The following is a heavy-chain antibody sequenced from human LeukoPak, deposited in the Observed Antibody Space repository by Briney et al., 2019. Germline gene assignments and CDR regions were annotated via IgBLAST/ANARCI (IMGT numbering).Heavy chain of an antibody. J-gene: IGHJ4*02. V-gene: IGHV1-8*01. CDR2: INPNSSST. CDR3: ARGPFGSDY. CDR1: GYTFTSYD. Sequence: SVKVSCKASGYTFTSYDINLLRQATGPGREWIRGINPNSSSTGCAQKFQGRVTMTRNTSISTAYMELSRLRSQDTAVYDCARGPFGSDYWGQGTLVTVSS. D-gene: IGHD3-16*01.